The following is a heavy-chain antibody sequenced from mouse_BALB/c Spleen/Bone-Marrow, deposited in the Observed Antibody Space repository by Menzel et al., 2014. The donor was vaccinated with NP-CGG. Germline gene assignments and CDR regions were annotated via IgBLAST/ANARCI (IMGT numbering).Heavy chain of an antibody. CDR1: GFNIKDTY. CDR2: IDPANGNT. D-gene: IGHD1-1*01. Sequence: VQLKQSGAELVKPGASVKLSCTASGFNIKDTYMHWVKQRPEQGLEWIGRIDPANGNTKYDPKFQGKATLTADTSSNTAYLQLSSLTSEDTAVYYCASYYYGHYFDYWGQGTTLTVSS. J-gene: IGHJ2*01. V-gene: IGHV14-3*02. CDR3: ASYYYGHYFDY.